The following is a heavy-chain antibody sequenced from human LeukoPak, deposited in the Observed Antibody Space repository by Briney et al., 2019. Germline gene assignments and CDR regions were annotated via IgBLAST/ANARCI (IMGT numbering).Heavy chain of an antibody. Sequence: TSVKVSCKASGGTFSSYAISWERQAPGQGLEWMGGIIPIFGTANYAQKFQGRVTITTDESTSTAYMELSSLRPEDTAVYYCVRVGSVSGSDYLDYWGQGTLVTVSS. CDR1: GGTFSSYA. CDR3: VRVGSVSGSDYLDY. D-gene: IGHD6-19*01. CDR2: IIPIFGTA. V-gene: IGHV1-69*05. J-gene: IGHJ4*02.